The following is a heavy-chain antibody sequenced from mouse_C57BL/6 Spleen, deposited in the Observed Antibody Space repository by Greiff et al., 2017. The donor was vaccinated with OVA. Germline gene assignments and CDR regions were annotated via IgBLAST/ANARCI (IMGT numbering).Heavy chain of an antibody. V-gene: IGHV1-15*01. CDR3: TRGGITTVGDY. CDR2: IDPETGGT. D-gene: IGHD1-1*01. Sequence: QVQLKESGAELVRPGASVTLSCKASGYTFTDYEMHWVKQTPVHGLEWIGAIDPETGGTAYNQKFKGKAILTADKSSSTAYMELRSLTSEDSAVYYCTRGGITTVGDYWGQGTTLTVSS. J-gene: IGHJ2*01. CDR1: GYTFTDYE.